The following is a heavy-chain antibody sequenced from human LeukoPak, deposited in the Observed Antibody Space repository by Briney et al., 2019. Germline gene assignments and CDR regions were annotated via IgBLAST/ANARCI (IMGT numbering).Heavy chain of an antibody. CDR3: AKDFTGHSSGWPSDY. V-gene: IGHV3-30*02. Sequence: GGSLRLSCAASGFTFSSFGMHWVRQAPGKGLEWVAFIRYDGSNKYYADSVKDRFTISRDNSKNTLYLQMNSLRAEDTAVYYCAKDFTGHSSGWPSDYWGQGTLVSVSS. D-gene: IGHD6-19*01. CDR1: GFTFSSFG. CDR2: IRYDGSNK. J-gene: IGHJ4*02.